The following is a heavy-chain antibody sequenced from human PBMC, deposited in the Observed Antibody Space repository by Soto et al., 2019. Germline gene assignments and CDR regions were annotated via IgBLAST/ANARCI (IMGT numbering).Heavy chain of an antibody. J-gene: IGHJ6*02. CDR3: ARDPQKVYFYYDGKDV. CDR2: IKQDGSEK. CDR1: GFTFSGYW. Sequence: HPGGSLRLCCAASGFTFSGYWMSWVRQAPVKGLEWVANIKQDGSEKYYVDSVKGRFTISRDNAKNSLYVQMNSLRAEDTAVYYCARDPQKVYFYYDGKDVWGQGTTVTVSS. V-gene: IGHV3-7*05.